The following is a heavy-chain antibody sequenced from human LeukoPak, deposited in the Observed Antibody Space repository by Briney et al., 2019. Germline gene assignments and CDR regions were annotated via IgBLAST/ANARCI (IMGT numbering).Heavy chain of an antibody. J-gene: IGHJ5*02. V-gene: IGHV1-2*02. D-gene: IGHD3-16*01. Sequence: ASVKVSCKASGYTFTGYYMHWVRQAPEQGLEWMGWINPNSGGTNYAQKFQGRVTMTRDTSISTAYMELSRLRSEDTAVYYCARDTWGDGWFDPWGQGTLVTVSS. CDR1: GYTFTGYY. CDR3: ARDTWGDGWFDP. CDR2: INPNSGGT.